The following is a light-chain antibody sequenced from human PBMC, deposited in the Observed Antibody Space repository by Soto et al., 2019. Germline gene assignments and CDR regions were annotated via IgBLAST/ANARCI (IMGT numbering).Light chain of an antibody. CDR2: GAS. CDR3: QQYGSSSWT. V-gene: IGKV3-20*01. J-gene: IGKJ1*01. CDR1: QSVSSSY. Sequence: EIVLTQSPGTLSLSPGERATLSCRASQSVSSSYLAWYQQKPGQAPRLLIYGASSRATGIPDRFSGSGSETDVTLTISRLEPEDCAVYYCQQYGSSSWTCGQGTKVEIK.